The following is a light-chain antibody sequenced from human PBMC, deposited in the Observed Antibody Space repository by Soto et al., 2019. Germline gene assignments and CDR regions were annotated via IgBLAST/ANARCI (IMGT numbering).Light chain of an antibody. CDR1: SSNIGNNA. Sequence: QSVLTQPPSVSEAPRQRVTISCSGSSSNIGNNAVNWYQQLPGKAPKLLIYYDDLLPSGVSDRFSGYKSGTSASLAISGLQSEDEADYYCEAWDDSLNGVVFGGGTKLTVL. CDR3: EAWDDSLNGVV. V-gene: IGLV1-36*01. CDR2: YDD. J-gene: IGLJ2*01.